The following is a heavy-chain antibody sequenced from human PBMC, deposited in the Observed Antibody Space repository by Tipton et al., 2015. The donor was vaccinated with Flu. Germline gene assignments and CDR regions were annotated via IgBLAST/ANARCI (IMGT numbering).Heavy chain of an antibody. CDR2: INHSGST. CDR1: GGSFSGYY. CDR3: ARGEGENSFMDV. Sequence: TLSLTCAVYGGSFSGYYWSWIRQPPGKGLEWIGEINHSGSTNYNPSLKSRVTISVDTSKNQFSLKLSSVTAADTAVYYCARGEGENSFMDVWVQGAPVPVSS. J-gene: IGHJ6*02. V-gene: IGHV4-34*01. D-gene: IGHD2-21*01.